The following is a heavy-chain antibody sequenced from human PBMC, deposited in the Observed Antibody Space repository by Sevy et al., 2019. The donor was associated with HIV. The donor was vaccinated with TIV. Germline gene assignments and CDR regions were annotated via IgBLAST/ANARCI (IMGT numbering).Heavy chain of an antibody. D-gene: IGHD6-19*01. CDR2: IYTSGNT. Sequence: SETLSLTCTVSGGSISSGSYYWSWIRQPAGKGLEWIGRIYTSGNTNYNPSLKSRVTMSVDTSKNNFSLKLSSVTAADTAVYFCARGTVTVTGASAGFDPWGQGTLVTVSS. V-gene: IGHV4-61*02. J-gene: IGHJ5*02. CDR1: GGSISSGSYY. CDR3: ARGTVTVTGASAGFDP.